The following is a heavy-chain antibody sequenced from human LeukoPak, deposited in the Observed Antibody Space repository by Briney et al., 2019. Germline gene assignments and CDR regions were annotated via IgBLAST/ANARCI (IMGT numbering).Heavy chain of an antibody. CDR1: GFTVSSNY. V-gene: IGHV3-66*01. J-gene: IGHJ6*03. Sequence: PGGSLRLSCAASGFTVSSNYMSWVRQAPGKGLEWVSVIYSGGSTYYADSVKGRFTISRDNSKNTLYLQMNSLRAEDTAVYYCARAHSSWIYYYYYMDVWGKGTTVTISS. CDR2: IYSGGST. CDR3: ARAHSSWIYYYYYMDV. D-gene: IGHD6-13*01.